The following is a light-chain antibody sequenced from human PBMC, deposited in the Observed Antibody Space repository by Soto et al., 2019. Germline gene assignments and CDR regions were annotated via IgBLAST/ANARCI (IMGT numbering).Light chain of an antibody. CDR3: QQAHSFPYT. V-gene: IGKV1-12*01. Sequence: DIQMTQSPSSVSASVGDRVTITCRASQGIASWLAWYQQKPGNAPNLLIYSASGLQGGVPSRFSGSGSGTDFTLTISSLQTEDFATYYCQQAHSFPYTFGQGTKLEIK. CDR2: SAS. J-gene: IGKJ2*01. CDR1: QGIASW.